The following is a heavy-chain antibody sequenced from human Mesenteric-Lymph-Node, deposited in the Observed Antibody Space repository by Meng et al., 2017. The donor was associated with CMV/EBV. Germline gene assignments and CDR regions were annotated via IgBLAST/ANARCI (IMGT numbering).Heavy chain of an antibody. CDR1: GFSFDYYA. V-gene: IGHV3-23*01. CDR3: AKGSRDGYNGLFDY. D-gene: IGHD5-24*01. Sequence: GESLKISCAASGFSFDYYAMSWVRQAPGKGLEWIAGITNTGESTFFADSVRGRFTISRDNSKSMLYLQMDSLRAEDTAAYYCAKGSRDGYNGLFDYWGQGALVTVSS. CDR2: ITNTGEST. J-gene: IGHJ4*02.